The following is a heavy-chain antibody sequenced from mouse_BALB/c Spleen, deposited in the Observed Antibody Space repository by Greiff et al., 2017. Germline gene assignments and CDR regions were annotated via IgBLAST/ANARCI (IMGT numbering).Heavy chain of an antibody. CDR1: GFTFTSYW. J-gene: IGHJ3*01. CDR3: GRDCGFAY. V-gene: IGHV1-61*01. CDR2: IDPSDSET. Sequence: QVQLLQPGAGLVRPGASVKLSCKASGFTFTSYWMNWVQQRPGQGLEWLGMIDPSDSETHYTQMFKDKATLTVDKSSSTVYMQLSSLTSEDSAVYYCGRDCGFAYWGQGTLVTVSA.